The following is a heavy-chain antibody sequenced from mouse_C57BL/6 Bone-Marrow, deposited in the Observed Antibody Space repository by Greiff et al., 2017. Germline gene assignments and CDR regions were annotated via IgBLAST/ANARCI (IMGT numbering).Heavy chain of an antibody. CDR3: TRWLLRHWYFDV. CDR2: IDPENGDP. V-gene: IGHV14-4*01. CDR1: GFNIKDDY. D-gene: IGHD2-3*01. Sequence: EVQLQQSGAELVRPGASVKLSCTASGFNIKDDYMHWVKQRPEQGLEWIGWIDPENGDPEYASTFQGQATITADTSSNTAYLQLSSRTSEDTAVDYCTRWLLRHWYFDVWGTGTTVTVSS. J-gene: IGHJ1*03.